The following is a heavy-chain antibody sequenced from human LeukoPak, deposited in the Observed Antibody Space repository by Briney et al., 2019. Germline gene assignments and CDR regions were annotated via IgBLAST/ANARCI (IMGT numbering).Heavy chain of an antibody. CDR3: AKDWGDYGGKWDY. CDR1: GLTFNNYA. V-gene: IGHV3-30*02. D-gene: IGHD4-23*01. J-gene: IGHJ4*02. CDR2: IRYDGSNK. Sequence: GGSLRLSCAVSGLTFNNYAMSWVRQAPGKGLEWVAFIRYDGSNKYYADSVKGRFTISRDNSKNTLYLQMNSLRAEDTAVYYCAKDWGDYGGKWDYWGQGTLVTVSS.